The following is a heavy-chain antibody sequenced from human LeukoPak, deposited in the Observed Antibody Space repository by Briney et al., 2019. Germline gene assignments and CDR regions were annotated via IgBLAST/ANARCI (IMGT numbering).Heavy chain of an antibody. V-gene: IGHV1-8*01. D-gene: IGHD6-19*01. CDR2: MNPNSGNT. J-gene: IGHJ4*02. CDR3: ARGRSSGWTRVFDY. CDR1: GYTFTSYD. Sequence: ASVKVSRKASGYTFTSYDNNWVRQATGQGLEWMGWMNPNSGNTGYAQKFQGRVTMTRNTSISTAYMELSSLRSEDTAVYYCARGRSSGWTRVFDYWGQGTLVTVSS.